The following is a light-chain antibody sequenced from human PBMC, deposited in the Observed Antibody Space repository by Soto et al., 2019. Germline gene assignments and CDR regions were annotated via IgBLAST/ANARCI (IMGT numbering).Light chain of an antibody. CDR3: SSYTSSSTPYV. Sequence: QSALTQPASVSGSPGQSITISCTGTSRDVGDYNYVYWYQQHPGKAPKLMIYDVSNRPSGVSNRFSGSKSGNTASLTISGLQAEDEADYFCSSYTSSSTPYVFGTGTKLTVL. J-gene: IGLJ1*01. V-gene: IGLV2-14*03. CDR2: DVS. CDR1: SRDVGDYNY.